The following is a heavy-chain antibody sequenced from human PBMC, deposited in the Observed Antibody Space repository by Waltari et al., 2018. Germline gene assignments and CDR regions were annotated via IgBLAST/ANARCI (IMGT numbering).Heavy chain of an antibody. CDR1: GYSISSGYY. D-gene: IGHD6-6*01. Sequence: QVQLQESGPGLVKPSETLSLTCAVSGYSISSGYYWGWIRQPPGKGLEWIGSIYHSGSTYYNPALKSPVTISVDTSKNQFSLKLSSVTAADTAVYYCARRLIAARRGPYDPWGQGTLVTVSS. CDR2: IYHSGST. J-gene: IGHJ5*02. V-gene: IGHV4-38-2*01. CDR3: ARRLIAARRGPYDP.